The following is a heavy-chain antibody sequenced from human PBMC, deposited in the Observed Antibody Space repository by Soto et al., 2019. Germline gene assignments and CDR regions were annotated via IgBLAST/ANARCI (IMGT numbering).Heavy chain of an antibody. V-gene: IGHV1-18*01. Sequence: QVQLVQSGAEVKEPGASVKVSCKASGYTFGSYGISWVRQAPGQGLEWMGGISPYNGNTNYAQKCQGRGTMTTDTSTSTVYMELTSLRSDDTAVYYCSRDAQKWLVAAFDLWGQGTMVTVSS. CDR2: ISPYNGNT. J-gene: IGHJ3*01. CDR1: GYTFGSYG. CDR3: SRDAQKWLVAAFDL. D-gene: IGHD6-19*01.